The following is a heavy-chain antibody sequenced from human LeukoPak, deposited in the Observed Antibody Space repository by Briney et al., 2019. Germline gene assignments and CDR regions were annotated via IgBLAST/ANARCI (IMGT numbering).Heavy chain of an antibody. CDR1: GGSISRYY. CDR3: ARDRGGSIDC. Sequence: SETLSLTCTVSGGSISRYYWTWIRQPPGKGLEWIGYIHYSGSTYYNPSLKSRVTISVDTSKIQFSLKLSSVTAADTAVYYCARDRGGSIDCWGQGTLVTVSS. CDR2: IHYSGST. V-gene: IGHV4-59*01. J-gene: IGHJ4*02. D-gene: IGHD3-10*01.